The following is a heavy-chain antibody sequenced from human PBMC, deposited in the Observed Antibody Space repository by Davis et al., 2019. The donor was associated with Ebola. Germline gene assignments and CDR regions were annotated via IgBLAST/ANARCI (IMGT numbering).Heavy chain of an antibody. Sequence: ASVKVSCKASGYTFTSYYMHWVRQAPGQGLEWMGIINPSGGSTSYAQKFQGRVTMTRDTSTSTVCMELSSLKSEDTAVYYCARDPSYRYDYGGNSVRSDYFDYWGQGTLVTVSS. CDR1: GYTFTSYY. D-gene: IGHD4-23*01. CDR2: INPSGGST. J-gene: IGHJ4*02. V-gene: IGHV1-46*01. CDR3: ARDPSYRYDYGGNSVRSDYFDY.